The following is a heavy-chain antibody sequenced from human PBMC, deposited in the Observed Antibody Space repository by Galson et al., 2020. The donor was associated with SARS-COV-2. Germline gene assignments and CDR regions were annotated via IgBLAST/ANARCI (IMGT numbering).Heavy chain of an antibody. V-gene: IGHV1-46*01. CDR1: GYTFTSYY. D-gene: IGHD6-19*01. CDR3: ARGRIAVAGRGSWFDP. Sequence: ASVKVSCKASGYTFTSYYMHWVRQAPGQGLEWMGIINPSGGSTSYAQKFQGRVTMTRDTSTSTVYMELSSLRSEDTAVYYCARGRIAVAGRGSWFDPWGQGTLVTVSS. CDR2: INPSGGST. J-gene: IGHJ5*02.